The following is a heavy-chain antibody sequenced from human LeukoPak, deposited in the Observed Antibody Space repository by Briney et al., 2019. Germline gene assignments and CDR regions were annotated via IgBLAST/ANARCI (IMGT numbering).Heavy chain of an antibody. Sequence: SETLSLTCTVSGGSISSGDYYWSWIRQHPGKGLEWIGYIYYSGSTHYNPSLESRVTISVDTSKNQFSLNLNSVTAADTAVYYCARGGYYFDYWGQGTLVTVSS. V-gene: IGHV4-31*03. CDR1: GGSISSGDYY. CDR3: ARGGYYFDY. J-gene: IGHJ4*02. D-gene: IGHD5-12*01. CDR2: IYYSGST.